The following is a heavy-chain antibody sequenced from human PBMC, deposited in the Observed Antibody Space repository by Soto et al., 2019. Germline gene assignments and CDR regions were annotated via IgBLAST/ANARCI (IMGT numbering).Heavy chain of an antibody. Sequence: SSVKVSCKASGGTFSSYAISWVRQAPGQGLEWMGGIIPIFGTANYAQKFQGRVTITADKSTSTAYMELSSLRSEDTAVYYCASQDYYDSSGCYYHFDYWGQGTMVTVSS. CDR3: ASQDYYDSSGCYYHFDY. CDR1: GGTFSSYA. D-gene: IGHD3-22*01. J-gene: IGHJ4*02. CDR2: IIPIFGTA. V-gene: IGHV1-69*06.